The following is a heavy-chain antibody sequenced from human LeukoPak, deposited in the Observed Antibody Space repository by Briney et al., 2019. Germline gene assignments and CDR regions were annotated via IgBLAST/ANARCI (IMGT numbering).Heavy chain of an antibody. CDR1: GFTFDDYG. V-gene: IGHV3-9*03. Sequence: GGSLRLSCAASGFTFDDYGMSWVRQAPGKGLEWVSGISWNSGSIGYADSVKGRFTISRDNAKNSLYLQMNSLRAEDMALYYCAKDRGSYFPGAFDIWGQGTMVTVSS. D-gene: IGHD1-26*01. J-gene: IGHJ3*02. CDR3: AKDRGSYFPGAFDI. CDR2: ISWNSGSI.